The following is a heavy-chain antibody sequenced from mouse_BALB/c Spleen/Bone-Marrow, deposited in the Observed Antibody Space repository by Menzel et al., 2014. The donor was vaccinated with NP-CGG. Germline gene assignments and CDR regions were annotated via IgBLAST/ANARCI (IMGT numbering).Heavy chain of an antibody. J-gene: IGHJ3*01. CDR1: GFNIKDTY. CDR3: AFYYYGRSLFAY. V-gene: IGHV14-3*02. D-gene: IGHD1-1*01. Sequence: VQLQQSGAELVKPGASVKLSCTASGFNIKDTYMHWVKQRPEQGLEWIGRIDPANGNTKYDPKFQGKATITADTSSTTAYLQLSSLASEDTAVYYRAFYYYGRSLFAYWGQGTLVPVSA. CDR2: IDPANGNT.